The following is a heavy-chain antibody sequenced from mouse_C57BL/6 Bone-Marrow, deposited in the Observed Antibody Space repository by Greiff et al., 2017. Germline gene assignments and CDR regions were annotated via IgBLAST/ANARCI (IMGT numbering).Heavy chain of an antibody. D-gene: IGHD2-2*01. CDR2: IYPGSGST. J-gene: IGHJ3*01. CDR1: GYTFTSYW. CDR3: SREGYGYGGAWFAY. Sequence: QVQLQQPGAELVKPGASVKMSCKASGYTFTSYWITWVKQRPGQGLEWIGDIYPGSGSTNYNEKFKSKATLTVDTSSSTAYMQLSSLTSEDSAVYYCSREGYGYGGAWFAYWGQGTLVTVSA. V-gene: IGHV1-55*01.